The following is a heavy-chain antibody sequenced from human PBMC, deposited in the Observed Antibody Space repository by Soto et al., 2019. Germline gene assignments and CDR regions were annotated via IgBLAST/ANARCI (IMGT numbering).Heavy chain of an antibody. D-gene: IGHD2-21*02. V-gene: IGHV3-23*01. CDR3: AKADRGNSARDAFDI. J-gene: IGHJ3*02. CDR2: ISGSGGST. CDR1: GFTFSSYA. Sequence: SGGSVRLSCAASGFTFSSYAMSWVRQAPGKGLEWVSAISGSGGSTYYADSVKGRFTISRDNSKNTLYLQMNSLRAEDTAVYYCAKADRGNSARDAFDIWGQGTMVTVSS.